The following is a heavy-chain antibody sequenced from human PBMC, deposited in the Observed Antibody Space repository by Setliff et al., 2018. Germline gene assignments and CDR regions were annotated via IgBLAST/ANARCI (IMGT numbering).Heavy chain of an antibody. CDR2: IDTSSTWI. Sequence: PGGSLRLSCAASGFSFTTYTMNWIRQAPGQGLEWVSSIDTSSTWIYYADSVKGRFTISRDNAENSLYLQMNSLRAEDTAVYYCARSETCHSTHCSPYDYWGQGTPVTV. J-gene: IGHJ4*02. D-gene: IGHD2-2*01. CDR3: ARSETCHSTHCSPYDY. V-gene: IGHV3-21*01. CDR1: GFSFTTYT.